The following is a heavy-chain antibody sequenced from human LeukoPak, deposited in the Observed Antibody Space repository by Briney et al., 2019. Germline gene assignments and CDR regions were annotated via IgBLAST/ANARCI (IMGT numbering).Heavy chain of an antibody. Sequence: GGSLRLSCAASGFTFSNYALVWVRQAPGKGLEWLSAIRGSGGDTNYADAVKGRFTISRDNSKNTLYLQMNSLRAEDTAVYYCGRDPNGNYVGAFEFWGQGTMVTVSS. J-gene: IGHJ3*01. CDR1: GFTFSNYA. D-gene: IGHD4-17*01. V-gene: IGHV3-23*01. CDR2: IRGSGGDT. CDR3: GRDPNGNYVGAFEF.